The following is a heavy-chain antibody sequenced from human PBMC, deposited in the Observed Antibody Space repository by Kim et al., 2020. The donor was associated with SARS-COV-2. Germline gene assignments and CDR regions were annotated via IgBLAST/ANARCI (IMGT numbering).Heavy chain of an antibody. CDR2: ISYDGSNK. J-gene: IGHJ4*02. D-gene: IGHD3-22*01. V-gene: IGHV3-30*18. CDR3: AKDKDDSSGYYVYYFDY. Sequence: GGSLRLSCAASGFTFSSYGMHWVRQAPGKGLEWVAVISYDGSNKYYADSVKGRFTISRDNSKNTLYLQMNSLRAEDTAVYYCAKDKDDSSGYYVYYFDYWGQGTLVTVSS. CDR1: GFTFSSYG.